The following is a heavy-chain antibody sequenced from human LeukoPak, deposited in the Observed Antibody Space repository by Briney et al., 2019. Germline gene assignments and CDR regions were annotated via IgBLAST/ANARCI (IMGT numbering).Heavy chain of an antibody. CDR2: IKQDGSEK. CDR1: GFTFSTYG. V-gene: IGHV3-7*04. J-gene: IGHJ4*02. Sequence: GGSLRLSCAASGFTFSTYGMHWVRQAPGRGLEWVANIKQDGSEKYYVDSVKGRFTISRDNAKNSLYLQMNSLRVEDTAIYYCARAVYWGQGTLVTVSS. CDR3: ARAVY. D-gene: IGHD6-19*01.